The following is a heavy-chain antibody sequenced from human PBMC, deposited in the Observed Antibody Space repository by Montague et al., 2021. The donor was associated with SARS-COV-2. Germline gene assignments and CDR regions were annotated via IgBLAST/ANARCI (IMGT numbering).Heavy chain of an antibody. D-gene: IGHD2-2*01. CDR1: GGSISSYY. Sequence: SETLSLTCTVSGGSISSYYWSWIRQPPGKGLEWIGYIYHSGSTNYNPSLKSRVTISVDTSKNQFYLKLSSVTAADTAVYYCAREKVVCSSTGCYESGFDPWGQGTLVTVSS. CDR2: IYHSGST. V-gene: IGHV4-59*01. CDR3: AREKVVCSSTGCYESGFDP. J-gene: IGHJ5*01.